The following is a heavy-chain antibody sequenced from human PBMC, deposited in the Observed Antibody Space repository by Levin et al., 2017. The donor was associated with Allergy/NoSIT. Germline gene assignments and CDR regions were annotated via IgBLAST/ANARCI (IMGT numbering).Heavy chain of an antibody. Sequence: PGGSLRLSCAASGFTFSSYGMHWVRQAPGKGLEWVAVIWYDGSNKYYADSVKGRFTISRDNSKNTLYLQMNSLRAEDTAVYYCARDPGGIAVAGTLYYFDYWGQGTLVTVSS. CDR1: GFTFSSYG. V-gene: IGHV3-33*01. J-gene: IGHJ4*02. CDR3: ARDPGGIAVAGTLYYFDY. D-gene: IGHD6-19*01. CDR2: IWYDGSNK.